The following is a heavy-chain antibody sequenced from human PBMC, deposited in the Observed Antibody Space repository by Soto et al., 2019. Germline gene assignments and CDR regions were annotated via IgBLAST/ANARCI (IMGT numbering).Heavy chain of an antibody. J-gene: IGHJ4*02. CDR2: IYYSGST. V-gene: IGHV4-59*08. Sequence: PSESLSLTCTLSGGSISNYDWSLIRQPPGKGLEWIGYIYYSGSTKYNPSLKSRVTISVDTSMNEFSLALTSVTAADTALYYCARGSTTEKVASWGQGISVPVSS. CDR1: GGSISNYD. CDR3: ARGSTTEKVAS.